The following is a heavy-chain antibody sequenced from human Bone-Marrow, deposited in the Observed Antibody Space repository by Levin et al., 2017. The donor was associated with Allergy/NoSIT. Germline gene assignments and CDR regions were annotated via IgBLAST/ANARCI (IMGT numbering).Heavy chain of an antibody. CDR3: ARDLGIMEGFFDL. CDR2: VFHSGNT. V-gene: IGHV4-59*01. Sequence: SETLSLTCTVSDDFFNDYYWGWLRQPPGKGLEWIGSVFHSGNTNSNPSLKSRVTISVDTSKKQFSLKLTSVTAADTAVYYCARDLGIMEGFFDLWGRGTLVTVSS. J-gene: IGHJ2*01. CDR1: DDFFNDYY. D-gene: IGHD1-1*01.